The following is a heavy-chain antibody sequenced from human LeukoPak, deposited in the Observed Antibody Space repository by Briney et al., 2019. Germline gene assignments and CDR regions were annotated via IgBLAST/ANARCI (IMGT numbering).Heavy chain of an antibody. Sequence: PGGSLRLSCAASGFTFSSYWMSWVRQAPGKGLEWVANIKQDGSEKYYVDSVKGRFTISRDNAKNSLYLQMNSLRAEDTAVYFCARAQYYDNTAFDYWGQGTLVTVSS. J-gene: IGHJ4*02. V-gene: IGHV3-7*01. CDR1: GFTFSSYW. D-gene: IGHD3-22*01. CDR2: IKQDGSEK. CDR3: ARAQYYDNTAFDY.